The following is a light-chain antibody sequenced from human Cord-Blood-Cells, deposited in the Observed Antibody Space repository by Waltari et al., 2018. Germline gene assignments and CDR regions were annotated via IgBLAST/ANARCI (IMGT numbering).Light chain of an antibody. CDR2: DVI. CDR1: SSDVGGFNY. CDR3: SSYTSSSTYV. Sequence: QSALPQPASLSGSPGQSITITCTATSSDVGGFNYVSCYQQPPGKAPKPIIYDVINRPSGVSNRFAGSKSGNTASLTISELQAEDEADYYCSSYTSSSTYVFGTGTKVTVL. J-gene: IGLJ1*01. V-gene: IGLV2-14*03.